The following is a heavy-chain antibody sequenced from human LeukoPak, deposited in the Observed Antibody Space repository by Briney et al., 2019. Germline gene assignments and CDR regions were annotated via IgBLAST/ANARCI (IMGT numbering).Heavy chain of an antibody. J-gene: IGHJ4*02. D-gene: IGHD6-13*01. Sequence: GGSLRLSCAASGFTFSNTWMSWVRQAPGKGLEWVARIKSKTEGETIDYSAPVKGRFTISRDDSKNTLYLQMNTLKTEDTAVYYCTTDLGYSRRVAGDYWGQGTLVTVSS. V-gene: IGHV3-15*01. CDR3: TTDLGYSRRVAGDY. CDR2: IKSKTEGETI. CDR1: GFTFSNTW.